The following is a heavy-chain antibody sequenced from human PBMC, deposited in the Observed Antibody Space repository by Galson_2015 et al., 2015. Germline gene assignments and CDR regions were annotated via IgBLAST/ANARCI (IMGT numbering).Heavy chain of an antibody. V-gene: IGHV6-1*01. CDR2: TYYRSKWYH. J-gene: IGHJ4*02. CDR1: GDSVSTHSAA. Sequence: CAISGDSVSTHSAAWYWIRQSPSRGLEGLGRTYYRSKWYHDYAPSVKSRITIDPDTSKNHFSLQLNSVTPEDTAVYYCARDGSGSSGRSFFDYWGQGTLVTVSS. D-gene: IGHD6-19*01. CDR3: ARDGSGSSGRSFFDY.